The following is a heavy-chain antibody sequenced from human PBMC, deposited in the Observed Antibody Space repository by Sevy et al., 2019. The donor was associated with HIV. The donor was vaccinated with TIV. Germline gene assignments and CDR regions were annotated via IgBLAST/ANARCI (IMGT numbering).Heavy chain of an antibody. CDR3: AIPRGGFDGEYYFDY. CDR2: IIPIFGTA. Sequence: ASVKVSCKASGGTFSSYAISWVRQAPGQGLEWMGGIIPIFGTANYAQKFQGRVTITADNSTSTAYMELSSLRSEDTAVYYCAIPRGGFDGEYYFDYWGQGTLVTVSS. J-gene: IGHJ4*02. D-gene: IGHD5-12*01. CDR1: GGTFSSYA. V-gene: IGHV1-69*06.